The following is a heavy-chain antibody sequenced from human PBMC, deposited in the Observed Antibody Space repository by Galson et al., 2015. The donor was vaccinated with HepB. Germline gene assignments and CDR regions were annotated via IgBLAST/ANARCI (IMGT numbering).Heavy chain of an antibody. CDR1: GFTFSASG. J-gene: IGHJ5*02. CDR2: ISHDGANR. CDR3: AKGAYSNILMAGGWFDP. V-gene: IGHV3-30*18. D-gene: IGHD4-11*01. Sequence: SLRLSCAASGFTFSASGMHWVRQAPGKGPECVAGISHDGANRYQADSVKGRFTVSRDNPENTLFLEMNSLRAEDTAVYYCAKGAYSNILMAGGWFDPWGQGTAVIVSS.